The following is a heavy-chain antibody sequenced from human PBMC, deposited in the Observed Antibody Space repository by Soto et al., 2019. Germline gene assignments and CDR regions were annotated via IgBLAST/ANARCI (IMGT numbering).Heavy chain of an antibody. CDR3: AKDRRDSSGTCSRFFGMDV. D-gene: IGHD3-22*01. CDR1: GFTFSSYG. V-gene: IGHV3-30*18. CDR2: ISNDGSIQ. J-gene: IGHJ6*02. Sequence: QVQLMESGGSVLQPGRSLRLSCAASGFTFSSYGMHWVRQAPGKGLEWVTIISNDGSIQYYGDSVKGRFTVSRDNSKNTLFLEMNSLTAEDTATYYCAKDRRDSSGTCSRFFGMDVWGQGTTVTVSS.